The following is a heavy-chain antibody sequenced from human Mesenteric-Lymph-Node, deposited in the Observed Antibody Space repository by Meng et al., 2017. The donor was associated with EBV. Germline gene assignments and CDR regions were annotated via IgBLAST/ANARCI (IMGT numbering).Heavy chain of an antibody. Sequence: VQLQQWGAGLLNPSETLSLACIVYGGVFSGYYRSCSRQPPGKGLEWIGEINHSGSTIYNPSLKSRVTMSVDTSKSQFSLKLSSVTAADTAVYFCARQRSDSRLFDYWGQGTLVTVSS. CDR2: INHSGST. CDR3: ARQRSDSRLFDY. D-gene: IGHD4-11*01. J-gene: IGHJ4*01. CDR1: GGVFSGYY. V-gene: IGHV4-34*01.